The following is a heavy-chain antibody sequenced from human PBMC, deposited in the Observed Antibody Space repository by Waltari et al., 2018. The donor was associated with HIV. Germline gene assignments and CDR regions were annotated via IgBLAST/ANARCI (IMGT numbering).Heavy chain of an antibody. CDR3: ARDQDYYDSSGYTSYAFDI. CDR1: ASSISRNYY. V-gene: IGHV4-38-2*02. Sequence: QVLLQESGPRLVKSSETLSLTCTVSASSISRNYYWGWIRQAPGMGLEWIGSIYRSGTTSYNPSFKTRVTISVKMSKNQYSLKLSSLTAADTAVYYCARDQDYYDSSGYTSYAFDIWGRGTMIIVSS. D-gene: IGHD3-22*01. CDR2: IYRSGTT. J-gene: IGHJ3*02.